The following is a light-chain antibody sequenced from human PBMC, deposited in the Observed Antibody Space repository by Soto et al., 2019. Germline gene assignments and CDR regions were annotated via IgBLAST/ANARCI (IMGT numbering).Light chain of an antibody. CDR2: EGS. CDR1: SSDVGSYNL. Sequence: QSALTLPASVSGSPVQSITISCTGTSSDVGSYNLVSWYQQHPGKAPKLMIYEGSKRPSGVSNRFSGSKSGNTASLTISGLQAEDEADYYCCSYAGSSTSYVFGTGTKVTVL. CDR3: CSYAGSSTSYV. V-gene: IGLV2-23*01. J-gene: IGLJ1*01.